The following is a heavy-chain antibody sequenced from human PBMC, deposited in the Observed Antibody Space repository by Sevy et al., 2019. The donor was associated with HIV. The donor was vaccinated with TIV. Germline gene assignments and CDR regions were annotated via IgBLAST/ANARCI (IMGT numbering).Heavy chain of an antibody. Sequence: GGSLRLSCAASGFTFNTYPMHWVRQAPGKGLEWVAVISYDGSSKHYAESVRGRFTISREDSENTLYLQMNSMRPDDTAIYYCARDSGYSHYFAVGAYWGQGTLVTVSS. CDR2: ISYDGSSK. CDR3: ARDSGYSHYFAVGAY. CDR1: GFTFNTYP. V-gene: IGHV3-30-3*01. J-gene: IGHJ4*02. D-gene: IGHD4-4*01.